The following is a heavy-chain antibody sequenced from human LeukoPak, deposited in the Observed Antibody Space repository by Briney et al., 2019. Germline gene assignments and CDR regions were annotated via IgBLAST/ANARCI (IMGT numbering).Heavy chain of an antibody. Sequence: GGSLRLSCAASGFTFSDHYMDWVRQAPGKGLEWVGRIRKKVNGYTTEYAASVKGRFTISRDDSKISLYLQMNSLKTEDTALYYCARVRDSDGYSCDYWGQGTLVTVSS. V-gene: IGHV3-72*01. CDR3: ARVRDSDGYSCDY. D-gene: IGHD3-22*01. J-gene: IGHJ4*02. CDR1: GFTFSDHY. CDR2: IRKKVNGYTT.